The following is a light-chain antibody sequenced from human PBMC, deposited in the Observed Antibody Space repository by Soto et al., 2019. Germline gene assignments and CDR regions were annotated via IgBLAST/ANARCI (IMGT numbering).Light chain of an antibody. CDR3: LQHFNYPRT. Sequence: DIQMTQSPSAMSASVGDRVTITCRASQGISNYLAWFQQRPGQVPKRLIFTASTLQSGVPSRFSGSGSGTEFTLTINSLQPEGFATYYCLQHFNYPRTFGQGTKVDIK. CDR1: QGISNY. CDR2: TAS. J-gene: IGKJ1*01. V-gene: IGKV1-17*03.